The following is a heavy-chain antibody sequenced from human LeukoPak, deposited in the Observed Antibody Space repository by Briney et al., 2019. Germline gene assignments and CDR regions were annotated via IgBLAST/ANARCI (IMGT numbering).Heavy chain of an antibody. CDR3: ARLKFYDSTGYSPGYYMDV. D-gene: IGHD3-22*01. Sequence: PSETLSLTCTVSGGSLSGHYWSWIRQPPGKRLEWIGYVSYTGRTKYNPSLQSRVTISIDTSKSQFSLKLTSVTSADTAVYYCARLKFYDSTGYSPGYYMDVWGKGTAVTVSS. CDR2: VSYTGRT. J-gene: IGHJ6*03. CDR1: GGSLSGHY. V-gene: IGHV4-59*11.